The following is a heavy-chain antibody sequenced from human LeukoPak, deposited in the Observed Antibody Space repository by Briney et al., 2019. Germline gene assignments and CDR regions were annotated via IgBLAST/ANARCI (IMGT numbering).Heavy chain of an antibody. D-gene: IGHD2-2*02. CDR3: ARGLRDCTSTTCFTYWFFDL. CDR1: GFTLSSYD. Sequence: GGSLRLSCAASGFTLSSYDMYWVRQAPGKGLEYVSAIRSNGGSTYYANSVKGRFTVSRDNSKNTLYLQMGILRPEDMAAYYCARGLRDCTSTTCFTYWFFDLWGRGTLVTVSS. V-gene: IGHV3-64*01. CDR2: IRSNGGST. J-gene: IGHJ2*01.